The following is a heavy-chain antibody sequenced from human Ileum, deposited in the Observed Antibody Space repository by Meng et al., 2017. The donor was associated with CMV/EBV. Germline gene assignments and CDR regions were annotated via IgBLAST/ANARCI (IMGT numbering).Heavy chain of an antibody. Sequence: GESLKISCVGSEFSLSNYWMHWVRQAPGKGLVWVSRIDGAGRRTSFADSVEGRFTISRDKARNTLYLQLNSLRAEDTAVYYCTRVIEDGTYGKFDQWGQGTLVTVSS. CDR3: TRVIEDGTYGKFDQ. CDR2: IDGAGRRT. V-gene: IGHV3-74*01. CDR1: EFSLSNYW. J-gene: IGHJ4*02. D-gene: IGHD1-26*01.